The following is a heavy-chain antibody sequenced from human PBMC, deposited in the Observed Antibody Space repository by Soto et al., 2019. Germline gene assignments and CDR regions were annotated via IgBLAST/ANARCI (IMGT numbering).Heavy chain of an antibody. J-gene: IGHJ6*02. Sequence: ASVKVSCKASGYTFTSYGISWVRQAPGQGLEWMGWISAYNGNENYAQKLQGRVTMTTDTYTSTAYMELRSQRLEDAAVDFCASERAHDFWSVVNFYYYYGMDVWGQGTTVTVSS. CDR3: ASERAHDFWSVVNFYYYYGMDV. CDR2: ISAYNGNE. D-gene: IGHD3-3*01. V-gene: IGHV1-18*04. CDR1: GYTFTSYG.